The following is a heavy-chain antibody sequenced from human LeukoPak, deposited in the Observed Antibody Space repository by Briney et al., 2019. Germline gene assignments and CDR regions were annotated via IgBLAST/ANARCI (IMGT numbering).Heavy chain of an antibody. V-gene: IGHV3-66*02. CDR2: IYSGGDT. Sequence: GGSLRLSCAASGFTVSSNYMSWVRQAPGKGLEWVSVIYSGGDTYYADSVKGRFTVSRDNSKNTLYLQMNSLRAEDTAVYYCAKDPRITIFGVVTHAFDIWGQGTMVTVSS. CDR1: GFTVSSNY. CDR3: AKDPRITIFGVVTHAFDI. D-gene: IGHD3-3*01. J-gene: IGHJ3*02.